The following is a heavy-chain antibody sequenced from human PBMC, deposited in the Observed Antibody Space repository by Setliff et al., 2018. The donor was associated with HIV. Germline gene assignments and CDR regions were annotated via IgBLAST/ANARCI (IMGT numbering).Heavy chain of an antibody. CDR2: IYTSGST. CDR3: ARVAGYYYYYMDV. J-gene: IGHJ6*03. V-gene: IGHV4-4*08. Sequence: ETLSLTCTVSGGSISSYYWSWIRQPPGKGLEWIGYIYTSGSTNYNPSLKSRVTISVDTSKNQFSLKLSSVTAADTAVYYCARVAGYYYYYMDVWGKGTTVTVSS. CDR1: GGSISSYY.